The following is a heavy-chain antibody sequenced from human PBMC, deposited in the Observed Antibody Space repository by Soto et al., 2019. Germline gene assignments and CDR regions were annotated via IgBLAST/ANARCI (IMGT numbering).Heavy chain of an antibody. CDR1: GYTFTGYY. D-gene: IGHD2-15*01. Sequence: ASVKVSCKASGYTFTGYYMHWVRQAPGQGLEWMGWINPNSGGTNYAQKFQGWVTMTRDTSISTAYMELSRLRSDDTAVYYCARGDGYCSGGSCPDNWFDXWGQGTLVTVSS. V-gene: IGHV1-2*04. CDR2: INPNSGGT. CDR3: ARGDGYCSGGSCPDNWFDX. J-gene: IGHJ5*02.